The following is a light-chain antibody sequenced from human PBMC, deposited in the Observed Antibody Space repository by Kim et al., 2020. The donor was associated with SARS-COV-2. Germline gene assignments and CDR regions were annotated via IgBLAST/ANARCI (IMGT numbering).Light chain of an antibody. V-gene: IGLV3-9*01. CDR2: GDS. CDR3: QVWDSSTAHYV. CDR1: NIGSKN. J-gene: IGLJ1*01. Sequence: SYELTQPLSVSVALGQTARITCGGNNIGSKNVHWYQQKPGQAPVLVIYGDSNRPSGIPERLSGSNSGNTATLTISRAQAGDEADYYCQVWDSSTAHYVFG.